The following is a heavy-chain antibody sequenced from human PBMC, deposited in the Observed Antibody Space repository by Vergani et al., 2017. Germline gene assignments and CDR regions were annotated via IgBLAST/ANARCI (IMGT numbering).Heavy chain of an antibody. Sequence: QLQLQESGPGLVKPSETLSLTCTVSGGSISSSSYYWGWIRQPPGKGLEWIGSIYYSGSTYYNPSLKSRVTISVDTSKNQFSLKLSSVPAADTAVYYCARALTTGSLYFQHWGQGTLVTVSS. CDR3: ARALTTGSLYFQH. J-gene: IGHJ1*01. CDR2: IYYSGST. D-gene: IGHD2/OR15-2a*01. CDR1: GGSISSSSYY. V-gene: IGHV4-39*07.